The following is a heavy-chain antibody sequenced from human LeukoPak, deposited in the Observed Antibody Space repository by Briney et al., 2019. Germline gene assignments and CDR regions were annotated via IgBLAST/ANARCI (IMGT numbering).Heavy chain of an antibody. D-gene: IGHD5-12*01. CDR2: IYYSGST. V-gene: IGHV4-59*01. J-gene: IGHJ4*02. CDR3: ARDGVATEYNY. Sequence: NTSETLSLTCTVSGGSISSYYWSWIRQPPGKGLEWIGYIYYSGSTNYNPSLKSRVTISVDTSKNQFSLKLSSVTAADTAVYYCARDGVATEYNYWGQGTLVTVSS. CDR1: GGSISSYY.